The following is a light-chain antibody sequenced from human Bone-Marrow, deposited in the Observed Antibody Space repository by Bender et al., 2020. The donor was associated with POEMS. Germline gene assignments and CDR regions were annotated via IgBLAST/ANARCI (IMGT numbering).Light chain of an antibody. CDR3: CSYPGSSTVV. Sequence: QFSLTPPRSVSGSPGQSVTISFTGTSNDFCGYNYFSLLQHHPGKAPKVMVYEGSKRPPGVSNRFSGSKSGNTASLTISGLQAEDEADYYCCSYPGSSTVVFGGGTKLTVL. CDR2: EGS. V-gene: IGLV2-11*01. J-gene: IGLJ2*01. CDR1: SNDFCGYNY.